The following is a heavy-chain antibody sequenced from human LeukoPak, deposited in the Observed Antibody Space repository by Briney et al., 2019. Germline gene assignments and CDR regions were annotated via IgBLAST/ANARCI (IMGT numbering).Heavy chain of an antibody. V-gene: IGHV3-48*03. Sequence: PGGSLRLSCAASGFTFSSYEMNWVRQAPGKGLEWVSYISSSGSTIYYADSVKGRFTISRDNAKNSLYLQMNSLRAEDTAVYYCARGLRYFDWLPGGFDYWGQGTLVTVSS. D-gene: IGHD3-9*01. CDR3: ARGLRYFDWLPGGFDY. CDR1: GFTFSSYE. J-gene: IGHJ4*02. CDR2: ISSSGSTI.